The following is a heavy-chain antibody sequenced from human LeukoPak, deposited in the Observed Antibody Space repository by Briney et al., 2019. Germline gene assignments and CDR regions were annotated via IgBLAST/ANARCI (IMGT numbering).Heavy chain of an antibody. CDR1: GYSISSGYY. J-gene: IGHJ4*02. V-gene: IGHV4-38-2*02. D-gene: IGHD6-19*01. Sequence: SETLSLTCTVSGYSISSGYYWGWIRQPPGKGLEWIGSIYHSGSTYYNPSLKSRVTISVDTSKNQFSLKLSSVTAADTAVYYCARGGRIAVAGTLDYWGQGTLVTVSS. CDR3: ARGGRIAVAGTLDY. CDR2: IYHSGST.